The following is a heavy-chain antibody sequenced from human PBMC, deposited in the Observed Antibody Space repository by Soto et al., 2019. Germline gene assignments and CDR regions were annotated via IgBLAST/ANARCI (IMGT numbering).Heavy chain of an antibody. CDR1: GYSFTSYW. D-gene: IGHD3-10*01. J-gene: IGHJ6*03. V-gene: IGHV5-51*01. CDR2: IYPGDSDT. Sequence: PGESLKISCKGSGYSFTSYWIGWVRQMPGKGLEWMGIIYPGDSDTRYSPSFQGQVTISADKSISTAYLQWSSLKASDTAMYYCARVYYYGSGSPIPYYMDVWGKGTTVTVSS. CDR3: ARVYYYGSGSPIPYYMDV.